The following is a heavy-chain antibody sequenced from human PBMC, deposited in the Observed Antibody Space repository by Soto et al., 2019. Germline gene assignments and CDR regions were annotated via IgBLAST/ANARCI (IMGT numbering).Heavy chain of an antibody. V-gene: IGHV3-7*01. J-gene: IGHJ6*02. Sequence: PGGSLRLSCAASKFIFSDYWVSWVRQAPGRGLAWVATIKKDGSEKYYVDSVRGRFTISRDNAKNSLDLQMSSLRVEDAAVYYCVRIRGNQFTYYYYYGMDGWGQGTTVTVSS. CDR3: VRIRGNQFTYYYYYGMDG. CDR2: IKKDGSEK. CDR1: KFIFSDYW. D-gene: IGHD3-10*01.